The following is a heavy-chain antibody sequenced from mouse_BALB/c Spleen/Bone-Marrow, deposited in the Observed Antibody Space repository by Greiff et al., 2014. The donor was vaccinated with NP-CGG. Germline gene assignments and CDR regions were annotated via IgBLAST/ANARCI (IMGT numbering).Heavy chain of an antibody. CDR1: GFDFNRYW. CDR2: INPDSSTI. J-gene: IGHJ3*01. Sequence: VKLVESGGGLVQPGGSLKLSCAASGFDFNRYWMTWVRQAPGKGLEWIGEINPDSSTINYTPSLKDKFIISRDNAKNTLYLQMSKVRSEDTGLYYCTRNGYYGWSAYWGQGTLVTVSA. D-gene: IGHD2-3*01. CDR3: TRNGYYGWSAY. V-gene: IGHV4-1*02.